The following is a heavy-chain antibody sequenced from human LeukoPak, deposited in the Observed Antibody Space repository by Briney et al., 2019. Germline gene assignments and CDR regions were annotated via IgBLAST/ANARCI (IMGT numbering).Heavy chain of an antibody. J-gene: IGHJ4*02. D-gene: IGHD5-24*01. V-gene: IGHV3-11*04. CDR1: GFMFRDYS. Sequence: PGGSLRLSCVGSGFMFRDYSIGWFRQGPGKGLEWISHISGSGYSKYDADSVKGRFTISRDNAEGSVFLQMNSLRVEDRAVYYCARDRLANEGLQLYDIWGQGTLVSVSS. CDR2: ISGSGYSK. CDR3: ARDRLANEGLQLYDI.